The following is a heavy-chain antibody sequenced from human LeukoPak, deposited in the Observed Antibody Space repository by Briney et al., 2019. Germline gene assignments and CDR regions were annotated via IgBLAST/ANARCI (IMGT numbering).Heavy chain of an antibody. D-gene: IGHD1-26*01. CDR3: AKAGISGSYPFDY. CDR1: GFTFSSYS. V-gene: IGHV3-21*04. CDR2: ISSSSSYI. Sequence: PGGSLRLSCAASGFTFSSYSMNWVRQAPGKGLEWVSSISSSSSYIYYADSVKGRFTISRDNSKNTLYLQMNSLRAEDTAVYYCAKAGISGSYPFDYWGQGTLVTVSS. J-gene: IGHJ4*02.